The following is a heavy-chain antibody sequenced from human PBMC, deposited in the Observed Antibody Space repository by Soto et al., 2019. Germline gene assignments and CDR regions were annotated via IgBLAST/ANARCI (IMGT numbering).Heavy chain of an antibody. CDR1: GFTFSDYY. D-gene: IGHD3-22*01. CDR2: ISSSSSYT. V-gene: IGHV3-11*06. J-gene: IGHJ4*02. CDR3: ARTPGDDYYDSSGLN. Sequence: GGSLRLSCAASGFTFSDYYMSWIRQAPGKGLEWVSYISSSSSYTNYADSVKGRFTISRDNAKNSLYLQMNSLRAEDTAVYYCARTPGDDYYDSSGLNWGQGTLVTVSS.